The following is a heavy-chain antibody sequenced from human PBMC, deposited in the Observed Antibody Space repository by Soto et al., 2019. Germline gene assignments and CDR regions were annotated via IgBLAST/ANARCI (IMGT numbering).Heavy chain of an antibody. D-gene: IGHD5-12*01. CDR2: INPNFGKT. CDR3: ARTDGYNSPILDY. Sequence: SVKVSCKASGYIFTNYDINWVRQATGQGLEYMGWINPNFGKTNYAQKFQGRVTITADESTSTAYMELSSLRSEDTAVYYCARTDGYNSPILDYWGQGTLVTVSS. J-gene: IGHJ4*02. V-gene: IGHV1-69*13. CDR1: GYIFTNYD.